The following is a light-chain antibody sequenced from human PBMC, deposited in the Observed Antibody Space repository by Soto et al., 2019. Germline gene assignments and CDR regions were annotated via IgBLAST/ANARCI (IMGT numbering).Light chain of an antibody. CDR3: QQYNSYSSNT. Sequence: EIQMTQSPSTLSSSVGDRVTITCRASQSISSWLAWYQQKPGKAPKLLIYKAASLESGGPSRFSGSGSGTEFTLTISSLQPDDFASYYCQQYNSYSSNTFGQGTKVEIK. CDR2: KAA. V-gene: IGKV1-5*03. J-gene: IGKJ2*01. CDR1: QSISSW.